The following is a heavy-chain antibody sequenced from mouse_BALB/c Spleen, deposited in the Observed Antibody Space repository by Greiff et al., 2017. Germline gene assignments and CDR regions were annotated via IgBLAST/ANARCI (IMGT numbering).Heavy chain of an antibody. CDR3: ARSDYYGSSYVRLFAY. Sequence: EVKLMESGGGLVQPGGSRKLSCAASGFTFSSFGMHWVRQAPEKGLEWVAYISSGSSTIYYADTVKGRFTISRDNPKNTLFLQMTSLRSEDTAMYYCARSDYYGSSYVRLFAYWGQGTLVTVSA. J-gene: IGHJ3*01. CDR1: GFTFSSFG. CDR2: ISSGSSTI. V-gene: IGHV5-17*02. D-gene: IGHD1-1*01.